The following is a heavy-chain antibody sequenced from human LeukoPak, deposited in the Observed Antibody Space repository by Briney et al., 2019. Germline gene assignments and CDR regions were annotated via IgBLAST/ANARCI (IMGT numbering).Heavy chain of an antibody. D-gene: IGHD6-13*01. CDR2: IGYDGNTK. CDR1: GFTFNKDG. CDR3: AKDRSTNWSLDY. Sequence: GGSLRLSCAASGFTFNKDGMHWVRQAPGKGLEWVTFIGYDGNTKYHADSVRGRFTISRDNLKNTLYLQMNSLRPEDAAVYYCAKDRSTNWSLDYWGQGTLVIVSS. J-gene: IGHJ4*02. V-gene: IGHV3-30*02.